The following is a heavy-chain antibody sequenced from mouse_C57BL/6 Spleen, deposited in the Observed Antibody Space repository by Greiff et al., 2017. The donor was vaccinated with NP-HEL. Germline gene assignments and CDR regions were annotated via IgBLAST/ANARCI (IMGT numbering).Heavy chain of an antibody. CDR2: IHPSDSDN. V-gene: IGHV1-74*01. CDR3: AMEYGRSY. CDR1: GYTFTSYW. D-gene: IGHD1-1*01. J-gene: IGHJ2*01. Sequence: QVQLQQPGAELVKPGASVKVSCKASGYTFTSYWMHWVKQRPGQGLEWIGRIHPSDSDNNYTTKFKGKGTLTVDKSSSTAYMKLSSLTYEAPAVHDCAMEYGRSYGGQGTTLTVSS.